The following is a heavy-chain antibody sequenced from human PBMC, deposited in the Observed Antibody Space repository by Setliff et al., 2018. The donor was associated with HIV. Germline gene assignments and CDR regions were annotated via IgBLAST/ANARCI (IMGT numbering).Heavy chain of an antibody. CDR2: IIPMLRAT. D-gene: IGHD6-13*01. Sequence: ASVKVSCKTSGDTFNTYSISWVRQAPGQGLEWMGGIIPMLRATKYAQRFQGRVTITTDESTSTAYMELSSLRSEDTAVYYCARYAAAEIGPHWFDPWGQGTLVTVSS. J-gene: IGHJ5*02. CDR1: GDTFNTYS. V-gene: IGHV1-69*16. CDR3: ARYAAAEIGPHWFDP.